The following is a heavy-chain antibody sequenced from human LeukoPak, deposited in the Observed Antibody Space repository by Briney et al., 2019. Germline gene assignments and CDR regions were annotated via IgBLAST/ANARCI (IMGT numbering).Heavy chain of an antibody. J-gene: IGHJ4*02. CDR3: AGGKFGGVTNNY. V-gene: IGHV4-34*01. Sequence: SETLSLTCAVYGGSFSGYYWSWIRQPPGKGLEWIGEINHSGSTNYNPSLKSRVTISVDTSKNQFSLKLSSVIAADTAVYYWAGGKFGGVTNNYWGQGTLVTVSS. CDR2: INHSGST. D-gene: IGHD4-17*01. CDR1: GGSFSGYY.